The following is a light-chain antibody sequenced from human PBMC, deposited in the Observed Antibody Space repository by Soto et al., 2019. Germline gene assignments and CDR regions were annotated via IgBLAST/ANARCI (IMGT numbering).Light chain of an antibody. J-gene: IGKJ5*01. CDR3: MQSTHLPVT. Sequence: DVVMTQTPLSLSVTPGQPASISCTSSQSLLHSDGRTHLHWYLQRPGQAPQLLIYELSNRFSVVPDRFSGSGSGTDFTLKISRVEGEDVGVYYCMQSTHLPVTFGQGTRLEIK. CDR1: QSLLHSDGRTH. V-gene: IGKV2D-29*01. CDR2: ELS.